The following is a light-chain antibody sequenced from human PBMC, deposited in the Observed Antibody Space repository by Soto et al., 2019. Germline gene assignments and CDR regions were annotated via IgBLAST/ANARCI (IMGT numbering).Light chain of an antibody. J-gene: IGKJ4*01. Sequence: EIVLTQSPGTLSLSPGERATLSCRASQSVSSTYLAWYQQKPGQAPRLLIYGASSRATGIPARFSGSGSGTEFSLTISSLQSEDFAIYYCQQYSAWPLTFGGGTKVETK. CDR3: QQYSAWPLT. CDR2: GAS. CDR1: QSVSSTY. V-gene: IGKV3-20*01.